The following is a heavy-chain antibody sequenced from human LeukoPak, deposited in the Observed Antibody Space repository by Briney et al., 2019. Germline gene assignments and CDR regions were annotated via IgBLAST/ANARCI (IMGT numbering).Heavy chain of an antibody. CDR1: GLTFSSYA. Sequence: GGSLRLSCAASGLTFSSYAMSWVRQAPGKGLEWVSAISGSGGSTYYADSVKGRFTISRDNSKNTLYLQMNSLRAEDTAVYYCAKGTIFGVVTPIGARGGFDYWGQGTLVTVSS. D-gene: IGHD3-3*01. CDR2: ISGSGGST. CDR3: AKGTIFGVVTPIGARGGFDY. V-gene: IGHV3-23*01. J-gene: IGHJ4*02.